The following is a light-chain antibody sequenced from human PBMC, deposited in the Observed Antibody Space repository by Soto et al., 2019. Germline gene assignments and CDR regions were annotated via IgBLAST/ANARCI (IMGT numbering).Light chain of an antibody. J-gene: IGKJ1*01. CDR1: QSVNSN. CDR2: GAS. CDR3: QNYNNWPPWT. V-gene: IGKV3-15*01. Sequence: EIVMTQSPATLSVSPGERATLSCRASQSVNSNLAWFQQKPGQAPRLLIYGASTRAIGIPARFSGSGSGTEFTLTISSLQSEDFAVYYCQNYNNWPPWTFGQGTKVEIK.